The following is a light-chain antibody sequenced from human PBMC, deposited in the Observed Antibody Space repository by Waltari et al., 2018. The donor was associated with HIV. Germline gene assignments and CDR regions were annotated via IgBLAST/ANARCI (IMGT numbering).Light chain of an antibody. J-gene: IGLJ3*02. CDR2: GNS. Sequence: QSVLTQPPSVSGAPGQRVTISCTGSRPNIGAGYAVHWYQQLPGTAPKLLIYGNSNRPSGVPDRFSGSKSGTSASLAITGLQAEDEADYYCQSYDSSLSGSGVFGGGTKLTVL. CDR1: RPNIGAGYA. CDR3: QSYDSSLSGSGV. V-gene: IGLV1-40*01.